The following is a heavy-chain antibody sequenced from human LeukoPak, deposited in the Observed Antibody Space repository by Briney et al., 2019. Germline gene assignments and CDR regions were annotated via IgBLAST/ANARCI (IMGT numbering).Heavy chain of an antibody. CDR3: ARSKWSGSYSDFDY. CDR2: ISSSSSYI. D-gene: IGHD1-26*01. J-gene: IGHJ4*02. CDR1: GFTFSSYS. Sequence: GGSLRLSCAASGFTFSSYSMNWVRQAPGKGLEWVSSISSSSSYIYYADSVRGRFTISRDNATNSLYLQMNSLRAEDTAVYYCARSKWSGSYSDFDYWGQGTLVTVSS. V-gene: IGHV3-21*01.